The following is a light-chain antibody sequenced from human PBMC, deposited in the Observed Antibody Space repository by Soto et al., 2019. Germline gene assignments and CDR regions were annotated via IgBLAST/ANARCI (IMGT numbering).Light chain of an antibody. CDR1: QNINNY. CDR3: QQSFSTLWT. CDR2: AAS. J-gene: IGKJ1*01. Sequence: DIQLTQSPSSLSASVGDRVTITSRASQNINNYLNWYQQKPGKAPKLLIYAASSLQRGVPSRFSGSGSGTDFTLTISSLQPEDFATYYCQQSFSTLWTFGQGTKVDIK. V-gene: IGKV1-39*01.